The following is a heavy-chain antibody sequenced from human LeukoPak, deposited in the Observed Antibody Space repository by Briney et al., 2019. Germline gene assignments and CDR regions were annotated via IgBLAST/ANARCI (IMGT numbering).Heavy chain of an antibody. D-gene: IGHD6-19*01. CDR2: INAGNGNT. CDR3: ARVRGGWFPLDY. J-gene: IGHJ4*02. Sequence: ASVKVSCKASGYTFTSYAMHWVRQAPGQRLEWMGWINAGNGNTKYSQKFQGRVTITRDTSASTAYMGLSSLRSEDTAVYYCARVRGGWFPLDYWGQGTLVTVSS. CDR1: GYTFTSYA. V-gene: IGHV1-3*01.